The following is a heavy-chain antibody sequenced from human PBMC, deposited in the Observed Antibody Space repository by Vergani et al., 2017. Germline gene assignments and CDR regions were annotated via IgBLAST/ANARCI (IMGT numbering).Heavy chain of an antibody. D-gene: IGHD2-8*01. J-gene: IGHJ4*02. CDR3: ARGLWDCTHIRCAPPSY. CDR1: GLMFNNYG. CDR2: ISSDGSNK. V-gene: IGHV3-33*08. Sequence: QVQLVESGGGVVQPGRSLRLSCETSGLMFNNYGMHWVRQAPGKGLEWVAVISSDGSNKHYADSVKGRFTISRDNSQNTLYLQMNSLRAEDTDMYFCARGLWDCTHIRCAPPSYWGQGTQVTVSS.